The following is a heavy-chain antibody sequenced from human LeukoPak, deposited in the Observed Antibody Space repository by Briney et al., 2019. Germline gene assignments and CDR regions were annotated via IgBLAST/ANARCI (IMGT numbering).Heavy chain of an antibody. V-gene: IGHV3-43*02. CDR1: GFTFDDYA. CDR2: ISGDGGST. J-gene: IGHJ4*02. D-gene: IGHD5-18*01. CDR3: AKVRDSYGYGWGYYFDY. Sequence: GGSLRLSCAASGFTFDDYAMHWVRQAPGKGLEWVSLISGDGGSTYYADSVKGRFTISRDNSKNSLYLQMNSLRTEDTASYYCAKVRDSYGYGWGYYFDYWGQGTLVTVSS.